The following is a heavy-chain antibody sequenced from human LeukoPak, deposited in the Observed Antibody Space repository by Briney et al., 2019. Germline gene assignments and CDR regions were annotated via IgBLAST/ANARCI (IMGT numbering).Heavy chain of an antibody. CDR3: AKDTRTPWEVYDSSGYFDY. Sequence: GGFLRLSCAASGFTFSSYGMHWVRQAPGKGLEWVAVISYDGSNKYYADSVKGRFTISRDNSKNTLYLQMNSLRAEDTAVYYCAKDTRTPWEVYDSSGYFDYWGQGTLVAVSS. D-gene: IGHD3-22*01. J-gene: IGHJ4*02. CDR1: GFTFSSYG. V-gene: IGHV3-30*18. CDR2: ISYDGSNK.